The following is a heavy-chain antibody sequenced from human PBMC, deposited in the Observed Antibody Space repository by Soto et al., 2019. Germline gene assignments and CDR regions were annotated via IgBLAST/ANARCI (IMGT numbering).Heavy chain of an antibody. CDR2: IIPIFGTA. CDR3: ASPKGPYYDSSGYYH. J-gene: IGHJ5*02. D-gene: IGHD3-22*01. V-gene: IGHV1-69*13. Sequence: ASVKVSCKASGGTFSSYAISWVRQAPGQGLEWMGGIIPIFGTANYAQKFQGRVTITADESTSTAYMELSSLRSEDTAVYYCASPKGPYYDSSGYYHWGQGTLVTVSS. CDR1: GGTFSSYA.